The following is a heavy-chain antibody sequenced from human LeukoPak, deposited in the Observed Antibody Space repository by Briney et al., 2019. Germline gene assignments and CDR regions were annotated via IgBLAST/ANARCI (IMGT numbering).Heavy chain of an antibody. D-gene: IGHD3-3*01. Sequence: TGGSLRLSCAASGFTFSSYGMHWVRQAPGKGLEWVAVIWYDGSNKYYADSVKGRFTISRDNSKNTLYLQMNSLRAEDTAVYYCAREKGGYYDFWSGPLPSHDAFDIWGQGTMVTVSS. CDR3: AREKGGYYDFWSGPLPSHDAFDI. V-gene: IGHV3-33*01. J-gene: IGHJ3*02. CDR1: GFTFSSYG. CDR2: IWYDGSNK.